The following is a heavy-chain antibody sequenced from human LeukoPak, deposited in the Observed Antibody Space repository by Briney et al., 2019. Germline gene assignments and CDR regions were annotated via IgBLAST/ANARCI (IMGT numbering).Heavy chain of an antibody. CDR1: GGSISSSSYY. CDR3: ARRRWFGELDY. J-gene: IGHJ4*02. V-gene: IGHV4-39*01. D-gene: IGHD3-10*01. Sequence: SETLSLTCTVSGGSISSSSYYWGWIRQPPGKGLEWIGSIYYSGSTYYNPSLKSRVTISVDTSKNQFSLKLSSVTAADTAVYYCARRRWFGELDYWGQGTLVTVSS. CDR2: IYYSGST.